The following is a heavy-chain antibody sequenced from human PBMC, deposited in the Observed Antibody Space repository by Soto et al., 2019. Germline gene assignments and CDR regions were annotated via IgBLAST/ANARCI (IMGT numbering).Heavy chain of an antibody. CDR1: GYTFTSYG. D-gene: IGHD2-2*01. J-gene: IGHJ6*02. CDR3: ARDPSSPGYYYYGMDV. Sequence: QVQLVQSGAEVKKPGASVKVSCKASGYTFTSYGISWVRQAPGQGLEWMGWISAYNGNTNYAQKLQGRVTMTTDTXTXXAYMELRSLRSDDTAVYYCARDPSSPGYYYYGMDVWGQGTTVTVSS. CDR2: ISAYNGNT. V-gene: IGHV1-18*01.